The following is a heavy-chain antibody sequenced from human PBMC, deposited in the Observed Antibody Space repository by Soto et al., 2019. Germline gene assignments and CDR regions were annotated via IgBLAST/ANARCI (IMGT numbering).Heavy chain of an antibody. CDR3: AKSSGSEWLLLTPDFDY. V-gene: IGHV3-23*01. CDR1: GFTFSSYA. CDR2: ISGSGGST. Sequence: GGSLRLSCAASGFTFSSYAMSWVRQAPGKGLEWVSAISGSGGSTYYADSVKGRFTISRDNSKNTLYLQMNSLRAEDTAVYYCAKSSGSEWLLLTPDFDYWGQGTLVTVSS. D-gene: IGHD3-22*01. J-gene: IGHJ4*02.